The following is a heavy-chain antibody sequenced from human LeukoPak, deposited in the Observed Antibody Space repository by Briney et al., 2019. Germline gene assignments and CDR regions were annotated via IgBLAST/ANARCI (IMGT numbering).Heavy chain of an antibody. D-gene: IGHD2-2*01. CDR1: GFTFSSYW. CDR3: ARVGCSSTSCYSQFDP. CDR2: INTDGSST. Sequence: GGSLRLSCAPSGFTFSSYWMHWVRQAPGKGLVWVSRINTDGSSTSYADSVKGRFTISRDNAKNTLYLQMNSLSAEDTAVYYCARVGCSSTSCYSQFDPWGQGTLVTVSS. V-gene: IGHV3-74*01. J-gene: IGHJ5*02.